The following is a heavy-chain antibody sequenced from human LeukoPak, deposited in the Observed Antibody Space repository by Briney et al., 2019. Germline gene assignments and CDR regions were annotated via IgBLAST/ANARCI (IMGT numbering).Heavy chain of an antibody. J-gene: IGHJ5*02. D-gene: IGHD1-14*01. CDR2: ISSDSGTI. V-gene: IGHV3-48*01. CDR3: ARAAQPGFDP. CDR1: GLTFSTYS. Sequence: GGSLRLSCGASGLTFSTYSMNWVRQAPGKGLEWVSYISSDSGTIYYADSVKGRFTISRDNAKNSLYLQMNSLRAEDTAVCYCARAAQPGFDPWGQGTLVTVSS.